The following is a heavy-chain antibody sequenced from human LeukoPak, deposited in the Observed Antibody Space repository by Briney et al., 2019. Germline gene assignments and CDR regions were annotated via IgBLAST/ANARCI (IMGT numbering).Heavy chain of an antibody. CDR1: GDSISGYY. Sequence: SETLSLTCTVSGDSISGYYWSWIRQPPGKGLEWIGEINHSGSTNYNPSLKSRVTISVDTSKNQFSLKLSSVTAADTAVYYCARSSMVRGVIINYYYYGMDVWGQGTTVTVSS. CDR2: INHSGST. D-gene: IGHD3-10*01. V-gene: IGHV4-34*01. J-gene: IGHJ6*02. CDR3: ARSSMVRGVIINYYYYGMDV.